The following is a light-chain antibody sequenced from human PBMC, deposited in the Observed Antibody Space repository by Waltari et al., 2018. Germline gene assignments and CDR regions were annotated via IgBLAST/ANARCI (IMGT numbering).Light chain of an antibody. CDR1: QSVLSY. CDR2: DSS. Sequence: VVLTQSPATLSLFPGERATLSCRASQSVLSYLAWYQQKPGQAPRLLIYDSSNRATGIPVRFSGSGSGTDFTLTISSLEPEDSAVYYCQHRRVWPLTFGGGTKVEIK. J-gene: IGKJ4*01. CDR3: QHRRVWPLT. V-gene: IGKV3-11*01.